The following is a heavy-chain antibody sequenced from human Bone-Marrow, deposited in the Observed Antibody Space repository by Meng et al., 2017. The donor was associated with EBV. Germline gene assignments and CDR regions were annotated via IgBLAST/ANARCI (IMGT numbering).Heavy chain of an antibody. V-gene: IGHV1-69*01. J-gene: IGHJ4*02. D-gene: IGHD4-17*01. Sequence: QGHTEQGGAGGERPGPAVTMPGKAYGVTFSREAISGVRKAHGQGIGWMGGLSPIFGTARYAQKFQGRVKITADESTSTAYMGLSRLRCEDTAVYYWGIYSGVAFYYWGQGTLVTVSS. CDR3: GIYSGVAFYY. CDR1: GVTFSREA. CDR2: LSPIFGTA.